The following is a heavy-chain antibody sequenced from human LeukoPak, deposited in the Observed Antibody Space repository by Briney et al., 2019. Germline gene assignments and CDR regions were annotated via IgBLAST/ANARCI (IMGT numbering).Heavy chain of an antibody. CDR3: ARSWGRKGFGDPAQLDY. CDR2: IYYSGST. J-gene: IGHJ4*02. V-gene: IGHV4-31*03. D-gene: IGHD3-10*01. Sequence: SETLSLTCTVSGGSISSGGYYWSWIRQHPGKGLEWIGYIYYSGSTYYNPSLKSRVTISVDTPKNQFSLKLSSVTAADTAVYYCARSWGRKGFGDPAQLDYWGQGTLVTVSS. CDR1: GGSISSGGYY.